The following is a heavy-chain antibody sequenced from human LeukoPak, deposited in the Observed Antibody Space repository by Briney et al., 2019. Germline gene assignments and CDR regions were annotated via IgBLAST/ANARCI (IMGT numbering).Heavy chain of an antibody. D-gene: IGHD3-16*01. CDR3: AKGPYYRLGGAPRSPLGYYYYMDV. CDR1: GFTFDDYT. CDR2: ISWDGGST. V-gene: IGHV3-43*01. Sequence: GGSLRLSCAASGFTFDDYTMHWVRQAPGKGLEWVSLISWDGGSTYYADSVKGRFTISRDNSKNSLYLQMNSLRTEDTALYYCAKGPYYRLGGAPRSPLGYYYYMDVWGKGTTVTISS. J-gene: IGHJ6*03.